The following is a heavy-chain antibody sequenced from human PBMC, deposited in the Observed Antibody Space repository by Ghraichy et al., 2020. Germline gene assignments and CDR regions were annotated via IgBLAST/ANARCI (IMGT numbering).Heavy chain of an antibody. V-gene: IGHV4-59*08. J-gene: IGHJ2*01. CDR3: ARRGSTWYVSNWFFDR. CDR1: NGSITTYY. D-gene: IGHD6-13*01. Sequence: SETLSLTCSVSNGSITTYYWNWMRQSPGKGLEWIGSVHSSGSTNYNPSLQSRVALSIDTSKSQFSLSLSSVTAEETAVYYCARRGSTWYVSNWFFDRWGRGTLVTV. CDR2: VHSSGST.